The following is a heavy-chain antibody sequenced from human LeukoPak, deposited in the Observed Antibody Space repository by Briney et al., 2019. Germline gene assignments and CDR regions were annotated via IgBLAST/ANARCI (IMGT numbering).Heavy chain of an antibody. V-gene: IGHV3-30*01. D-gene: IGHD2-15*01. CDR2: VSKDGSNK. CDR1: GFPFGSYG. J-gene: IGHJ4*02. CDR3: ASGCSPGICQLLDY. Sequence: GGSLRLSCAASGFPFGSYGMHWVRQAPGKGLEWVSGVSKDGSNKYYADSVKGRFTISKDNSNDMVYLQMNSLRTEDTAVYFCASGCSPGICQLLDYWGQGTLVSVSS.